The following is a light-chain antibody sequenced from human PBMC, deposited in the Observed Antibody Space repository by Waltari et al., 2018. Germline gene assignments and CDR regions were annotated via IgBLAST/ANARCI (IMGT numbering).Light chain of an antibody. CDR1: QSVGTW. J-gene: IGKJ2*01. Sequence: DIQMTQSPSTLSASVGDRVTISCRARQSVGTWLAWYQQKPGKAPKPLLYMASILDSGVPSRFSGSGSGTDFTLTISSLQPDDFATYSCQQYSSFSTFGQGTKV. CDR2: MAS. CDR3: QQYSSFST. V-gene: IGKV1-5*03.